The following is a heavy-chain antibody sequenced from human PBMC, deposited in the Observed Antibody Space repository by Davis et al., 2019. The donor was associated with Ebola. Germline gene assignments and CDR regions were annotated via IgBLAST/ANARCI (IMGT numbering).Heavy chain of an antibody. CDR2: ISGSGGST. D-gene: IGHD6-19*01. CDR3: AKDRIAVAGYFDY. J-gene: IGHJ4*02. Sequence: PGGSLRPSCPASGFTFTSHAMSWVRQPPGKGLEWVSAISGSGGSTYYADSVKGRFTISRDNSKNTLYLQMNSLRAEDTAVYYCAKDRIAVAGYFDYWGQGTLVTVSS. CDR1: GFTFTSHA. V-gene: IGHV3-23*01.